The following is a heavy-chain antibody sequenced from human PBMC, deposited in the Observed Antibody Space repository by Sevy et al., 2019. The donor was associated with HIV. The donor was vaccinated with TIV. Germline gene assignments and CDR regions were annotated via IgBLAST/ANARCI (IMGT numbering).Heavy chain of an antibody. Sequence: GESLRLSCKASGFTFSSFWMQWVRQAPGKGLEWVANIRQDGNEIYYGDSVKGRFTISRDNAKNALYLQMDGLRAEDTGLYYCARRYFDLWGQGTLVTVSS. CDR1: GFTFSSFW. V-gene: IGHV3-7*01. J-gene: IGHJ4*02. CDR3: ARRYFDL. CDR2: IRQDGNEI.